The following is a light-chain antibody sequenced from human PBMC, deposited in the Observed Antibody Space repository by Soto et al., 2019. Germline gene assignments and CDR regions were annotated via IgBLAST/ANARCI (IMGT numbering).Light chain of an antibody. CDR2: GAS. V-gene: IGKV3-11*01. J-gene: IGKJ5*01. CDR1: QSVSSY. CDR3: QQRSNWPPIT. Sequence: EIVLTQSPATLSLSPGERATLSCRASQSVSSYLACYQQKPGQAPRLLIYGASNRATGIPARFSGIGSGTDFTLTISSLEPEDFAVYYCQQRSNWPPITFGQGTRLEIK.